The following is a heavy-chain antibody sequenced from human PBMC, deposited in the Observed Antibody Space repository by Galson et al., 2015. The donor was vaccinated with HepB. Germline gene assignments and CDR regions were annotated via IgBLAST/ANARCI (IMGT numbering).Heavy chain of an antibody. CDR1: GFTFGNYA. Sequence: SLRLSCAASGFTFGNYAMTWVRQAPGKGLEWVSAISPSGDNTYYADSVKGRSTISRDNYRNTLYLQVNSLRAEDTATYYCAKIFLESGWSAFDVWGQGTMVTVSS. CDR2: ISPSGDNT. V-gene: IGHV3-23*01. J-gene: IGHJ3*01. CDR3: AKIFLESGWSAFDV. D-gene: IGHD6-19*01.